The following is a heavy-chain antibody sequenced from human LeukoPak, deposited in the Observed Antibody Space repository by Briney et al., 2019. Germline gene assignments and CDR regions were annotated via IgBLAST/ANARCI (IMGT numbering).Heavy chain of an antibody. V-gene: IGHV1-69*13. CDR1: GGTFSSYA. CDR3: ARPALYSSGWHHPFDY. Sequence: SVKVSXKASGGTFSSYAISWVRQAPGQGLEWMGGIIPIFGTANYAQKFQGRVTITADESTSTAYMELSRLRSDDTAVYYCARPALYSSGWHHPFDYWGQGTLVTVSS. D-gene: IGHD6-19*01. CDR2: IIPIFGTA. J-gene: IGHJ4*02.